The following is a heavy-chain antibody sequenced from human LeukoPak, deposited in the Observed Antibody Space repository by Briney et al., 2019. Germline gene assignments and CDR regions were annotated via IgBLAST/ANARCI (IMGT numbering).Heavy chain of an antibody. CDR2: ITYSSSYI. CDR1: GFTFSTFS. CDR3: ARGLVRGVIITHFDY. Sequence: GGSLRLSCAASGFTFSTFSMNWVRQAPGKGLEWVSSITYSSSYIYYADSVKGRFTSSRDSAKNSLYLQMNSLRAEDTAVYYCARGLVRGVIITHFDYWGQGTLVTVSS. J-gene: IGHJ4*02. D-gene: IGHD3-10*01. V-gene: IGHV3-21*01.